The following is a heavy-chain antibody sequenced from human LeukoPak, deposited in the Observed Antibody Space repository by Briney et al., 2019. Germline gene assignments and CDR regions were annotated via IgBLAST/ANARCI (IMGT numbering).Heavy chain of an antibody. CDR1: GFTFDDYG. CDR3: ARGRYYYDSSGYYTR. V-gene: IGHV3-20*04. Sequence: GGSLRLSCAASGFTFDDYGMSWVRHAPGKGLEWVSGINWNGGSTGYADSVKGRFIISRDNAKNSLYLQMNSLRAEDTALYYCARGRYYYDSSGYYTRWGQGTLVTVSS. J-gene: IGHJ4*02. D-gene: IGHD3-22*01. CDR2: INWNGGST.